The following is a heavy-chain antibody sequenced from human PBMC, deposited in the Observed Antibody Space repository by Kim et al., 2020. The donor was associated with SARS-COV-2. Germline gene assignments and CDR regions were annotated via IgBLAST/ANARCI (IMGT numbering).Heavy chain of an antibody. J-gene: IGHJ4*02. V-gene: IGHV3-20*01. CDR3: ARGFCRGPFDY. Sequence: GGSLRLSCAAASGFSFDDYGMSWVRQAPGKGLGWVSGINWNGGSTGYADSVKGRSTISRDNAKKALYLQMNSVRAEDTAFYHCARGFCRGPFDYWGQGSLVTVSS. D-gene: IGHD3-10*01. CDR2: INWNGGST. CDR1: GFSFDDYG.